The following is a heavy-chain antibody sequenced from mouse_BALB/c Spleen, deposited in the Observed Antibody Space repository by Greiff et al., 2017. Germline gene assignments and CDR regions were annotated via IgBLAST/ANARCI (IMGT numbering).Heavy chain of an antibody. V-gene: IGHV10-1*02. J-gene: IGHJ2*01. CDR3: VRRSFDD. Sequence: DVMLVESGGGLVQPKGSLKLSCAASGFTFNTYAMNWVRQAPGKGLEWVARIRSKSNNYATYYADSVKDRFTISRDDSQSMLYLQMNNLKTEDTAMYYCVRRSFDDWGQGTTLTVSS. CDR1: GFTFNTYA. CDR2: IRSKSNNYAT.